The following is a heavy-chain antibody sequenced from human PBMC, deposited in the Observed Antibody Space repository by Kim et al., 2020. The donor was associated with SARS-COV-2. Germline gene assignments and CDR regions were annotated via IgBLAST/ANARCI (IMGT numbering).Heavy chain of an antibody. CDR3: ARGNLRYRNRSRIIKRYYYYGMDV. D-gene: IGHD5-18*01. CDR2: IYYSGST. J-gene: IGHJ6*02. V-gene: IGHV4-59*13. Sequence: SETLSLTCTVSGGSISSYYWSWIRQPPGKGLEWIGYIYYSGSTNYNPSLKSRVTISVDTSKNQFSLKLSSVTAADTAVYYCARGNLRYRNRSRIIKRYYYYGMDVWGQGTTVTVSS. CDR1: GGSISSYY.